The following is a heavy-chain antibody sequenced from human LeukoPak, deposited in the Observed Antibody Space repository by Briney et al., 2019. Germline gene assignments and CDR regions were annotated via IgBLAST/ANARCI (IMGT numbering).Heavy chain of an antibody. D-gene: IGHD6-19*01. CDR1: GFTFSSYA. CDR3: ARVGIAVAVPYYFDY. V-gene: IGHV3-30*04. Sequence: PGGSLRLSCAASGFTFSSYAMHWVRQAPGKGLEWVAVISYDGSNKYYADSVKGRFTISRDNSKNTLYLQMNSLRAEDTAVYYCARVGIAVAVPYYFDYRGQGTLVTVSS. J-gene: IGHJ4*02. CDR2: ISYDGSNK.